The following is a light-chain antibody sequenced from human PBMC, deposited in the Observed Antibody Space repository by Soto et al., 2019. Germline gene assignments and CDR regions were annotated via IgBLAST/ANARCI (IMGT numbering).Light chain of an antibody. Sequence: ESMLTQSPGTLSLSPGERATLSCRASQSVSTRYLAWYQQKPGQAPRLLIYGASIRATGIPDRFSCSGSGTDFTLPISRLEAEDFAVYYCHQFGSSPPAFTFGQGTKLEI. CDR3: HQFGSSPPAFT. V-gene: IGKV3-20*01. J-gene: IGKJ2*01. CDR1: QSVSTRY. CDR2: GAS.